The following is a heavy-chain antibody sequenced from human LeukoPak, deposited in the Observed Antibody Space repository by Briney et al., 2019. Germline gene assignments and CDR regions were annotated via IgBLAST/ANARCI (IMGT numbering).Heavy chain of an antibody. D-gene: IGHD5-12*01. J-gene: IGHJ4*02. V-gene: IGHV4-4*07. CDR3: AREPTSGREPTSGRPLDY. Sequence: SETLSLTCTVSGGSISGYFWSWIRQPAGKGLEWLGRIYSSGSNNYNPSLKSRVTMSLDTSKNHLSLNLSSVTAADTAVYYCAREPTSGREPTSGRPLDYWGRGTLVTVSS. CDR2: IYSSGSN. CDR1: GGSISGYF.